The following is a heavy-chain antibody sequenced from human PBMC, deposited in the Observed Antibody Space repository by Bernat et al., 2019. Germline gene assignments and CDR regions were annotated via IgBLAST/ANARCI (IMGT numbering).Heavy chain of an antibody. CDR2: ISYDGSNK. Sequence: QVQLVESGGGVVQPGRSLRLSCAASGFTFSSYAMHWVRQAPGKGLEWVAVISYDGSNKYYADSVKGRFTISRDNAKNSLYLQMNSLRAEDTAVYYCARVVDGAPYFDYWGQGTLVTVSS. J-gene: IGHJ4*02. V-gene: IGHV3-30-3*01. CDR3: ARVVDGAPYFDY. D-gene: IGHD1-26*01. CDR1: GFTFSSYA.